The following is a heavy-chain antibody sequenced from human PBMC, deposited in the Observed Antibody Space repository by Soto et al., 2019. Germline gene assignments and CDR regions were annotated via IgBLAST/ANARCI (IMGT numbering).Heavy chain of an antibody. Sequence: GESLKISCVGSGFSFSRYTVGWVRQVPGKGLEWMGVIHPGDSDTIYSPSFQGQVTISADRSISTAYLQWSSLKASDTAMYYCTLSYGDSYYYYYGMDVWGQGTTVTVSS. V-gene: IGHV5-51*01. CDR3: TLSYGDSYYYYYGMDV. CDR1: GFSFSRYT. J-gene: IGHJ6*02. CDR2: IHPGDSDT. D-gene: IGHD4-17*01.